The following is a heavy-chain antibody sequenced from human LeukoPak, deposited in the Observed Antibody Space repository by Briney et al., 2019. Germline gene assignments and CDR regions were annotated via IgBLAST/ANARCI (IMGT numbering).Heavy chain of an antibody. D-gene: IGHD3-9*01. J-gene: IGHJ5*02. CDR3: ARGKGYYDILTGYYQYNWFDP. CDR1: GYTFTSYG. Sequence: GASVKVSCKASGYTFTSYGISWVRQAPGQGLEWMGWISAYNGNTNYAQKLQSRVTMTTDTSTSTAYMELRSLRSDDTAVYYCARGKGYYDILTGYYQYNWFDPWGQGTLVTVSS. V-gene: IGHV1-18*04. CDR2: ISAYNGNT.